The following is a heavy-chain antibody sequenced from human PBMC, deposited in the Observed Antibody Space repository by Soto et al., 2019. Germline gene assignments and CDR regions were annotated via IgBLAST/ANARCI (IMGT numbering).Heavy chain of an antibody. D-gene: IGHD1-26*01. CDR3: AKDYLRWAQP. CDR2: ISGSGST. CDR1: GFTFSDYG. V-gene: IGHV3-23*01. Sequence: LRLSCAASGFTFSDYGMSWVRQAPGKGLEWVSAISGSGSTFYADSVKGRFTISRDNSKNTLFLQMNSLRAQDTAVYYCAKDYLRWAQPWGQGTLVTVSS. J-gene: IGHJ5*02.